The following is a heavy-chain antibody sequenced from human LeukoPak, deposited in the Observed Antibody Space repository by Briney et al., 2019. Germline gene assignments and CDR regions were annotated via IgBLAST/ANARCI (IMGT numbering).Heavy chain of an antibody. J-gene: IGHJ4*02. D-gene: IGHD3-9*01. CDR3: VRGNTWFFDY. CDR2: INSDGSST. CDR1: GFTFSVYW. Sequence: GGSLRLSCGASGFTFSVYWMHWIRQVPGKGLVWVARINSDGSSTKYADSVKGRFTISRDNAKTTLFLQLNSVRAQDSAVYYCVRGNTWFFDYWGQGTSVTVSS. V-gene: IGHV3-74*01.